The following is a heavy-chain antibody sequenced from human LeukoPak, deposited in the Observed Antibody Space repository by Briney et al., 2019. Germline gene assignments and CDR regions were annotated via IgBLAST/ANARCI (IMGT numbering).Heavy chain of an antibody. D-gene: IGHD5-12*01. CDR2: ISAYNGNT. Sequence: ASVKVSCKASGYTFTSYGISWVRQAPGQGLEWMGWISAYNGNTNYAQKLQGRVTMTTDTSTSTAYMVLRSLRSDDTAVYYCARVVIVSGYDFNGWAPYYYYYGMDVWGQGTTVTVSS. V-gene: IGHV1-18*01. CDR3: ARVVIVSGYDFNGWAPYYYYYGMDV. J-gene: IGHJ6*02. CDR1: GYTFTSYG.